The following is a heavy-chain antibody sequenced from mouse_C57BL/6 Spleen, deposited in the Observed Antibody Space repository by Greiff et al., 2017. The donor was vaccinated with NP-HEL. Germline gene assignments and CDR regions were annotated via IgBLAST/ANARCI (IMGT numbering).Heavy chain of an antibody. D-gene: IGHD2-1*01. CDR1: GYTFTSYW. Sequence: QVQLQQPGAELVKPGASVKMSCKASGYTFTSYWITWVKQRPGQGLEWIGDIYPGSGSTNYNEKFKSKATLTVDTSSSTAYMQLSSLTSEDSAVYYCARSGGNYFYYYAMDYWGQGTSVTVSS. V-gene: IGHV1-55*01. J-gene: IGHJ4*01. CDR3: ARSGGNYFYYYAMDY. CDR2: IYPGSGST.